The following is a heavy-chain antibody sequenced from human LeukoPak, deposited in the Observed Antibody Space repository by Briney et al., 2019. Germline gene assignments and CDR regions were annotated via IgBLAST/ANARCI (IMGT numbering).Heavy chain of an antibody. D-gene: IGHD2-21*01. J-gene: IGHJ4*02. Sequence: GGSLRLSCAASGYTLSRNYPNGVPAAPRGGRAWVSDFYTEGRTVYANPVTGRFNFPRPNSKHTLYFQMNSLGGEETGVPYFRRGFSAYGRALESWGEGSLVTVS. CDR1: GYTLSRNY. V-gene: IGHV3-53*04. CDR2: FYTEGRT. CDR3: RRGFSAYGRALES.